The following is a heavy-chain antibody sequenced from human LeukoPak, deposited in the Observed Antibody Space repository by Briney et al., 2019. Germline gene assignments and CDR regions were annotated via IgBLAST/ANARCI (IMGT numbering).Heavy chain of an antibody. CDR3: ARTWIQPTTGVYYMDV. Sequence: SETLSLACTVSGGSISSSSYYWGWIRQPPGKGLEWIGSIYYSGSTYYNPSLKSRVTISVDTSKNQFSLKLSSVTAADTAVYYCARTWIQPTTGVYYMDVWGKGTTVTVSS. J-gene: IGHJ6*03. CDR2: IYYSGST. CDR1: GGSISSSSYY. D-gene: IGHD5-18*01. V-gene: IGHV4-39*07.